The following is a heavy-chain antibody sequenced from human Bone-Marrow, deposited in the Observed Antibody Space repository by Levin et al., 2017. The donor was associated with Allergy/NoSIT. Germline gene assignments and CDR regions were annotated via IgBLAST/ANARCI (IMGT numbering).Heavy chain of an antibody. CDR3: SRMRLVYDLPSGNALLFGH. J-gene: IGHJ4*02. D-gene: IGHD3-3*01. CDR1: GFSLSDTAVA. Sequence: SGPTLVKPTETLTLTCTISGFSLSDTAVAVTWIRQPPGKALEWLGHIFSNDEKSSSPSLKTRLSISKDTSKSQVVLTLANMDPVDTGTYFFSRMRLVYDLPSGNALLFGHWGQGALVTVSS. V-gene: IGHV2-26*02. CDR2: IFSNDEK.